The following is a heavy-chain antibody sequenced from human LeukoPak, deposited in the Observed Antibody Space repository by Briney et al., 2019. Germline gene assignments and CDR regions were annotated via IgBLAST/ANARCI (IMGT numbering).Heavy chain of an antibody. J-gene: IGHJ4*02. CDR2: ISESGSTI. V-gene: IGHV3-48*04. CDR1: GFTFSSYW. Sequence: TGGSLRLSCAASGFTFSSYWMSWVRQAPGKGLEWVSYISESGSTIYYADSVKGRFTISRDNAMNSLYLQMNSLRAEDTAVYYCARHPIDYWGQGTLVTVSS. CDR3: ARHPIDY.